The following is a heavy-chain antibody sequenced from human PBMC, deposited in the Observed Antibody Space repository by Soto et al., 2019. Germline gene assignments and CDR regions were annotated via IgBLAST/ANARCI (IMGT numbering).Heavy chain of an antibody. CDR2: ISYDGSNK. V-gene: IGHV3-30-3*01. Sequence: QVQLVESGGGVVQPGRSLRLSCAASGFTFSSYAMHWVRQAPGKGLEWVAVISYDGSNKYYADSVKGRFTISRDNSKNTLYLQMNSLRAEDTAVYYCASPHSSGWYGYWGQGTLVTVSS. CDR3: ASPHSSGWYGY. D-gene: IGHD6-19*01. J-gene: IGHJ4*02. CDR1: GFTFSSYA.